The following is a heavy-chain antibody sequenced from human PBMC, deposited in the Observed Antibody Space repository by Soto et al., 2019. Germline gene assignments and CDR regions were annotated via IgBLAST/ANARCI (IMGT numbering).Heavy chain of an antibody. CDR3: ARSSGSYSKWFDS. CDR1: GYTFTAYY. J-gene: IGHJ5*01. CDR2: TSPRTGGA. D-gene: IGHD3-10*01. Sequence: GASVKVSCKTSGYTFTAYYMHWLRQAPGHGLEWLGWTSPRTGGAKYSHKFQGRVSMTRNTSIATAYMELTGLSTDDTVVYYCARSSGSYSKWFDSWGQGTLVTVSS. V-gene: IGHV1-2*02.